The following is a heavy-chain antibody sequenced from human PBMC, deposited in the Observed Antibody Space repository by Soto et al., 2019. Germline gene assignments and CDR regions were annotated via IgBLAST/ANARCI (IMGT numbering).Heavy chain of an antibody. V-gene: IGHV4-39*01. Sequence: SSETLSLTCTVSGGSISSSSYYWGWLRQPPGKGLEWIGSIYYSGSTYYNPSLKSRVTISVDTSKNQFSLKLSSVTAADTAVYYCARLGYSYGFVWFDPWGQGTLVPVSA. D-gene: IGHD5-18*01. CDR1: GGSISSSSYY. CDR3: ARLGYSYGFVWFDP. J-gene: IGHJ5*02. CDR2: IYYSGST.